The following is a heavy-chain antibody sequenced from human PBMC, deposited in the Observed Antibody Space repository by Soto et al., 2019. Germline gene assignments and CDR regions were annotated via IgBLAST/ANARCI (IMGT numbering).Heavy chain of an antibody. CDR2: IYPGDSDT. D-gene: IGHD6-19*01. J-gene: IGHJ4*02. V-gene: IGHV5-51*01. Sequence: GESLKISCKGSGYSFTSYWIGWVRQMPGKGLEWMGIIYPGDSDTRYSPSFQGQVTISADKSISTAYLQWSSLKASDTAMYYCARFPEGRVAGPSGGGYWGQGTLVTVSS. CDR1: GYSFTSYW. CDR3: ARFPEGRVAGPSGGGY.